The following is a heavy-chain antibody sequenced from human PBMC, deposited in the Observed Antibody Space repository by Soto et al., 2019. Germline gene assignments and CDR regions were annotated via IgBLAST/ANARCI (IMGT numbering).Heavy chain of an antibody. CDR1: GGSISSYY. Sequence: SETLSLTCTVSGGSISSYYWSWIRQPPGKGLEWIGYIYYSGSTNYNPSPKSRVTISVDTSKKQFSLKLSSVTAADTAVYYCARVASLYYYDSSGHYGMDVWGQGTTVTVSS. V-gene: IGHV4-59*01. CDR3: ARVASLYYYDSSGHYGMDV. J-gene: IGHJ6*02. D-gene: IGHD3-22*01. CDR2: IYYSGST.